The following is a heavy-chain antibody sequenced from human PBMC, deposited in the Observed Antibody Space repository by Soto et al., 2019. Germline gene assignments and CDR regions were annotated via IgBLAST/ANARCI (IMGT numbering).Heavy chain of an antibody. CDR1: GGSISSGDYY. CDR3: ARSRYSGSYFFDS. J-gene: IGHJ4*02. D-gene: IGHD1-26*01. Sequence: PSETLSLTCTVSGGSISSGDYYWSWIRQPPGKGLEWIAYIHNSVSTHYNPSLKSRVTISVDTSKNQFSLKLSSVTAADTAVYYCARSRYSGSYFFDSWGQGILVTVSS. CDR2: IHNSVST. V-gene: IGHV4-30-4*01.